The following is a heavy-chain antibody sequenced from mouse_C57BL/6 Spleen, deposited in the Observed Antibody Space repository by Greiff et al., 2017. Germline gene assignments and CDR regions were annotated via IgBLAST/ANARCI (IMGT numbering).Heavy chain of an antibody. CDR3: ARGLRIDY. CDR2: ISGGSSTI. V-gene: IGHV5-17*01. D-gene: IGHD3-1*01. Sequence: EVKLVESGGGLVKPGGSLKLSCAASGFTFSDYGMHWVRQAPEKGLEWVAYISGGSSTIYYADTVKGRFTISRDNAKNTLFLQMTSLRSEDTAMYYCARGLRIDYWGQGTTLTVSS. J-gene: IGHJ2*01. CDR1: GFTFSDYG.